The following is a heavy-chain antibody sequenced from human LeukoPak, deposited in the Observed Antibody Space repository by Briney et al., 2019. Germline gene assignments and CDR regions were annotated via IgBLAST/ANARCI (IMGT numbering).Heavy chain of an antibody. CDR3: ARDGGVDYYGSGSYYPNPNWFDP. CDR2: INPSGGST. J-gene: IGHJ5*02. V-gene: IGHV1-46*01. D-gene: IGHD3-10*01. Sequence: ASVKVSCKASGYTFTGYYMHWVRQAPGQGLEWMGWINPSGGSTSYAQTFQGRVTMTRDTSTSTVYMELSSLRSEDTAVYYCARDGGVDYYGSGSYYPNPNWFDPWGQGTLVTVSS. CDR1: GYTFTGYY.